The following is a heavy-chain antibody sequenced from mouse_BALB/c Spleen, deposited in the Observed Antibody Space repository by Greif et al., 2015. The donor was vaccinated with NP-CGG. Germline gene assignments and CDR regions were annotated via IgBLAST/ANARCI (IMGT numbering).Heavy chain of an antibody. V-gene: IGHV1-7*01. D-gene: IGHD2-1*01. J-gene: IGHJ1*01. Sequence: QVHVKQSGAELAKPGASVKMSCKASGYTFTSYWMHWVKQRPGQGLEWIGYINPSTGYTEYNQKFKDKATLTADKSSSTAYMQLSSLTSEDSAVYYCARRGNEYFDVWGAGTTVTVSS. CDR1: GYTFTSYW. CDR2: INPSTGYT. CDR3: ARRGNEYFDV.